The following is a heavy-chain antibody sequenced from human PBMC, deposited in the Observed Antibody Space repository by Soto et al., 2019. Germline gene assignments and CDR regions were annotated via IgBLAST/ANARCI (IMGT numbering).Heavy chain of an antibody. CDR3: ARDGSVDQTRWGMDV. V-gene: IGHV1-2*04. CDR1: GYTFTGYY. CDR2: INPNSGGT. J-gene: IGHJ6*02. D-gene: IGHD2-15*01. Sequence: QVQLVQSGAEVKKPGASVKVSCKASGYTFTGYYMHWVRQAPGQGLEWMGWINPNSGGTNYAQKFQGWVTMTRDTSISTAYMELSRLRSDDTAVYYCARDGSVDQTRWGMDVWGQGTTVTVSS.